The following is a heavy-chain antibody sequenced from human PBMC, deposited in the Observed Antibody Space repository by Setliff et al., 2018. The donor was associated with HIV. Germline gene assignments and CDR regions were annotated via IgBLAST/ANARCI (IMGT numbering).Heavy chain of an antibody. CDR1: GDSVSNGRYY. CDR2: IYTTGST. V-gene: IGHV4-61*09. J-gene: IGHJ3*02. Sequence: SETLSLTCTVSGDSVSNGRYYWSWIRQPAGKGLEWIGHIYTTGSTNYNPSLKSRVTISADTSNNQFSLRLTSMTAADTAVYYCAKTSVGATGLYAFDIWGQGTMVTVSS. CDR3: AKTSVGATGLYAFDI. D-gene: IGHD1-26*01.